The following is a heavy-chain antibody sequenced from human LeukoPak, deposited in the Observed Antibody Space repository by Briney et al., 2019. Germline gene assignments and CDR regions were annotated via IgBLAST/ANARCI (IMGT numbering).Heavy chain of an antibody. J-gene: IGHJ4*02. CDR2: ISGSGGST. V-gene: IGHV3-23*01. Sequence: GGSLRLSCAASGFTFSSYAMSWVRQAPGKGLEWVSAISGSGGSTYYADSVKGRFTISRDNSKNTLYLQMNSLRAEDTAVYYCAKDGSGSYYSRYYFDYWGQGTLVTVSS. CDR3: AKDGSGSYYSRYYFDY. D-gene: IGHD1-26*01. CDR1: GFTFSSYA.